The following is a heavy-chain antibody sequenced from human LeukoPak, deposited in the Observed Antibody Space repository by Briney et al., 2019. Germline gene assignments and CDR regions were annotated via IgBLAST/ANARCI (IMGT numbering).Heavy chain of an antibody. J-gene: IGHJ4*02. CDR3: AREGVAATGLDY. CDR1: GYTFTGYY. CDR2: IIPNSGGT. D-gene: IGHD6-13*01. Sequence: ASVKVSCKASGYTFTGYYMHWVRQAPGQGLEWMGWIIPNSGGTKYTQKFQGRVSMTRDTSISTAYMELISLRSDDTAVYYCAREGVAATGLDYWGQGTLVTVSS. V-gene: IGHV1-2*02.